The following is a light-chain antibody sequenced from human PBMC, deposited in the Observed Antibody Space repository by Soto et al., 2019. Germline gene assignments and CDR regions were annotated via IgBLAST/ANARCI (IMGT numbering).Light chain of an antibody. CDR1: SSNIGSNT. CDR3: AAWDDRLNGPAYV. V-gene: IGLV1-44*01. J-gene: IGLJ1*01. Sequence: QSVLTQPPSASGTPGQRVTISCSGSSSNIGSNTVNWYQQLPGTAPKLLIYSNNQRPSGVPDRFSGSKSGTSASLAISGLQSEDEADYYCAAWDDRLNGPAYVLGNGTKVTV. CDR2: SNN.